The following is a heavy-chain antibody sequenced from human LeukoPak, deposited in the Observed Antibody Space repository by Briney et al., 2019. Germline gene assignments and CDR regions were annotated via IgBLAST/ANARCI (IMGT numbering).Heavy chain of an antibody. J-gene: IGHJ4*02. D-gene: IGHD2-15*01. Sequence: ASVKVSCKASGYTFTGYYMHWVRRAPGQGLEWVGWINPNSGGTNYAQKFQGRVTMTRDTSISTAYMELSRLRSDDTAVYYCASQTGYCSGGSCPEYYFDYWGQGTLVTVSS. V-gene: IGHV1-2*02. CDR1: GYTFTGYY. CDR3: ASQTGYCSGGSCPEYYFDY. CDR2: INPNSGGT.